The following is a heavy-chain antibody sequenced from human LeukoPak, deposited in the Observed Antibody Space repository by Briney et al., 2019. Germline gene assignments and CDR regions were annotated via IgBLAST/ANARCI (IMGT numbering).Heavy chain of an antibody. CDR3: AKAEDNWSDVSPQTYYYYYYMDV. Sequence: PGGSLRLSCAASGFTFSSYAMSWVRQAPGKGLEWVSAISGSGGSTYYADSVKGRFTISRDNSKNTLYLQMNSLRAEDTAVYYCAKAEDNWSDVSPQTYYYYYYMDVWGKGTTVTVSS. D-gene: IGHD1-20*01. V-gene: IGHV3-23*01. CDR2: ISGSGGST. CDR1: GFTFSSYA. J-gene: IGHJ6*03.